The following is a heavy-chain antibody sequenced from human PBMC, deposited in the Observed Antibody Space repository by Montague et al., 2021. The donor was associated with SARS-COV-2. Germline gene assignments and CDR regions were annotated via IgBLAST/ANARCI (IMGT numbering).Heavy chain of an antibody. J-gene: IGHJ4*02. CDR2: IYSGGST. V-gene: IGHV3-53*01. CDR3: ARDLGLGSSWYTFDY. CDR1: GFTVSSNY. Sequence: SLRLSCAASGFTVSSNYMSWVRQAPGKGLEWVSVIYSGGSTYYADSVTGRFTISRDNSKNTLYLQMNSLRAEDTAVYYCARDLGLGSSWYTFDYWGQGTLVTVSS. D-gene: IGHD6-13*01.